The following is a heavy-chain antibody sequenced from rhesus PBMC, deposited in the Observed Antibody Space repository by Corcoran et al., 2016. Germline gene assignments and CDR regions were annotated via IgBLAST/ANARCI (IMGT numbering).Heavy chain of an antibody. CDR3: ARGDGGSSYGY. V-gene: IGHV2-174*01. Sequence: QVTLKESGPALVKPTQTLTLPCTFSVFSLTTSRMAVGLLRQPPGKALEWLALIYWDDDKRYSTSLKSRLTISKDTSKNQVVLTMTNMDPVDTATYYCARGDGGSSYGYWGQGVLVTVSS. CDR2: IYWDDDK. D-gene: IGHD4-29*01. CDR1: VFSLTTSRMA. J-gene: IGHJ4*01.